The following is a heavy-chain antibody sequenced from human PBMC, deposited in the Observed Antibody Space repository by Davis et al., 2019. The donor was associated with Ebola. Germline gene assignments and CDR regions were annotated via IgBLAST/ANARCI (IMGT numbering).Heavy chain of an antibody. Sequence: PGGSLRLSCAVSGFTFSHYGFHWVRQAPGKGLEWLTFISPDGIDKYYGDSVKGRFTNSRDNPKNSLYLQMNSLTDEDTAVYFCARDRIGDYDSSGYWDYWGQGTLVTVSS. CDR1: GFTFSHYG. CDR3: ARDRIGDYDSSGYWDY. J-gene: IGHJ4*02. V-gene: IGHV3-30*02. CDR2: ISPDGIDK. D-gene: IGHD3-22*01.